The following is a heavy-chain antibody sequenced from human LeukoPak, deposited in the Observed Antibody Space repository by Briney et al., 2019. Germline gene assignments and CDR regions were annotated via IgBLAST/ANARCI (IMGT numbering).Heavy chain of an antibody. CDR1: GFTFSSYS. D-gene: IGHD3-10*01. V-gene: IGHV3-21*01. CDR2: ISSSSYI. CDR3: ARDLSFGEFPFDY. J-gene: IGHJ4*02. Sequence: PGGSLRLSCAASGFTFSSYSMNWVRQAPGKGLEWVSSISSSSYIYYADSVKGRFTISRDNAKNSLYLQMNSLRAEDTAVYYCARDLSFGEFPFDYWGQGTLVTVSS.